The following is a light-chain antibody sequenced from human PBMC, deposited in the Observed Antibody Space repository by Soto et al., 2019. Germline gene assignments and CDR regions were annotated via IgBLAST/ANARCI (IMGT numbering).Light chain of an antibody. V-gene: IGKV1-27*01. J-gene: IGKJ4*01. CDR2: DAS. CDR1: QGIGHY. CDR3: QKFDIAPLT. Sequence: DIQMTQSPSSLSASVGDRVTITCRASQGIGHYLAWYQQKPGKVPNLLIYDASTLQSGVPSRFSGSGSGTDFSLNTSSLQAEDVATYDCQKFDIAPLTFGGGTKVEIK.